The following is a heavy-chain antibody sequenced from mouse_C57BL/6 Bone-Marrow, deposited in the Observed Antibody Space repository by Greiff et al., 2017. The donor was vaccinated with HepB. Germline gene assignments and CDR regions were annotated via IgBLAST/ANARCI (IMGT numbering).Heavy chain of an antibody. CDR2: ISSGGSYT. CDR1: GFTFSSYG. V-gene: IGHV5-6*01. CDR3: ARRCKAWFAY. J-gene: IGHJ3*01. Sequence: EVQVVESGGDLVKPGGSLKLSCAASGFTFSSYGMSWVRQTPDKRLEWVATISSGGSYTYYPDSVKGRFTISRDNSKNPRYLQLSSLQSADTAMYYCARRCKAWFAYCGQGTLVTVSA.